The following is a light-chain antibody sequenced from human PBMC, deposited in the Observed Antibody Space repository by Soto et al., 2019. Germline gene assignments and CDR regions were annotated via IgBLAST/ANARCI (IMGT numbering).Light chain of an antibody. J-gene: IGKJ1*01. CDR2: DAS. CDR1: QTISGW. CDR3: LQYNGYYRT. V-gene: IGKV1-5*01. Sequence: DIQMTQSPSTLSASVGYTVTITCRASQTISGWLAWYQQRPGKAPNLLIFDASTLESGVPSRFGGSGSGTTFTLTISSLQSDDFATYYCLQYNGYYRTFGQGTTGDIK.